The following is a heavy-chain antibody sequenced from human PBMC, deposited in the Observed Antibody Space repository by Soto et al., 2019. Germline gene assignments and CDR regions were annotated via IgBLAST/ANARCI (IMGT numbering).Heavy chain of an antibody. CDR1: GGSISSGGCY. D-gene: IGHD6-25*01. V-gene: IGHV4-30-4*08. CDR3: ARGAAREFYYYYYGMDV. CDR2: IYYSGST. J-gene: IGHJ6*02. Sequence: PSVTLCLTCTVSGGSISSGGCYWSWIRQPPGTGLEWIGYIYYSGSTYYTPSLKSRVTISVDTSKNQFSLKLSSMTAADTAVYYCARGAAREFYYYYYGMDVWGQGTTVTVSS.